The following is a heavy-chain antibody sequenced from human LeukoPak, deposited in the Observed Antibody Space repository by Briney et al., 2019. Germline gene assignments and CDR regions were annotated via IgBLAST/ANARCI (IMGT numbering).Heavy chain of an antibody. CDR1: GFTFSSYA. V-gene: IGHV3-23*01. CDR3: AKDPYNTPTYYFDY. J-gene: IGHJ4*02. D-gene: IGHD1-1*01. CDR2: ISGSGGST. Sequence: GGSLRLSCAASGFTFSSYAMSWVRQAPGKGLEWVSAISGSGGSTYYADSVKARFTISRDNSKNTLYLQMNSLRAEDTAVYYCAKDPYNTPTYYFDYWGQGTLVTVSS.